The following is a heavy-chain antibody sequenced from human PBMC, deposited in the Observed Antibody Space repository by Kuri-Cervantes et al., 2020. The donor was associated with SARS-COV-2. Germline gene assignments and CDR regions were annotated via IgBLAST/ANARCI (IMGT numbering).Heavy chain of an antibody. CDR3: VRSTPFRRLLVISQGGAFDI. J-gene: IGHJ3*02. CDR1: GYTFTGYY. D-gene: IGHD3-22*01. V-gene: IGHV1-2*04. CDR2: INPNSGGT. Sequence: ASVKVSCKASGYTFTGYYMHWVRQAPGQGLEWMGWINPNSGGTNYAQKFQGWVTMTRDTSISTVYMELSRLRSDDTAVYYCVRSTPFRRLLVISQGGAFDIWAKGQWSPSPQ.